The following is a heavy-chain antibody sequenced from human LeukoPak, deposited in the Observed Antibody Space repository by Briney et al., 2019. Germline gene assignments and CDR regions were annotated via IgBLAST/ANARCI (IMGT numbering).Heavy chain of an antibody. J-gene: IGHJ4*02. CDR3: ARADSSGSHFDY. CDR2: IIPIFGTA. Sequence: SSVTVSCKASGCTFSSYAISWVRQAPGQSLEWMGRIIPIFGTANYAQKFHGRVTITTDESTSTAYMELSSLRSEDTAVYYCARADSSGSHFDYWGQGTLVTVSS. CDR1: GCTFSSYA. V-gene: IGHV1-69*05. D-gene: IGHD3-22*01.